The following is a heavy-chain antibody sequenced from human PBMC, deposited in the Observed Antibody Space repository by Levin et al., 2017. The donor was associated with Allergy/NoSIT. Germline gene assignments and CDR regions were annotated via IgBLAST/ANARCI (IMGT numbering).Heavy chain of an antibody. Sequence: NPGGSLRLSCEGSGFTFSNAWMSWVRQAPEKGPEWVGRIKRKSDGETLDYAEPVKGRFAISRDDSKNTLYLQINSLKTEDTAVYYCTTAPFGTGIFGVVMPLYGLDVWGQGTTVTVFS. CDR2: IKRKSDGETL. V-gene: IGHV3-15*01. J-gene: IGHJ6*02. CDR1: GFTFSNAW. CDR3: TTAPFGTGIFGVVMPLYGLDV. D-gene: IGHD3-3*01.